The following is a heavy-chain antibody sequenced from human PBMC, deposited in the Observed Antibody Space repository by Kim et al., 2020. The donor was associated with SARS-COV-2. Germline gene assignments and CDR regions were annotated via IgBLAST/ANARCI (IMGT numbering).Heavy chain of an antibody. Sequence: KGRFTSSRDNSKNTLYLQMNSLRAEDTAVYYCARNHRGSYGSGSYYNAIGYWGQGTLVTVSS. V-gene: IGHV3-30*01. CDR3: ARNHRGSYGSGSYYNAIGY. D-gene: IGHD3-10*01. J-gene: IGHJ4*02.